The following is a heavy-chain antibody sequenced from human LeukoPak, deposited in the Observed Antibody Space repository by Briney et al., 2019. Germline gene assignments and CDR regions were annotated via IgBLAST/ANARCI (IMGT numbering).Heavy chain of an antibody. CDR2: ISSSGSTV. Sequence: GGSLRLSCAASGFTFTDYYMTWIRQAPGKGLEWVSYISSSGSTVYYADSVKGRFTISRDNAKNSLYLQMNSLRAEDTAVYYCARDAPYTYYYDSSGYYYGDYWGQGTLVTVSS. CDR3: ARDAPYTYYYDSSGYYYGDY. D-gene: IGHD3-22*01. V-gene: IGHV3-11*04. J-gene: IGHJ4*02. CDR1: GFTFTDYY.